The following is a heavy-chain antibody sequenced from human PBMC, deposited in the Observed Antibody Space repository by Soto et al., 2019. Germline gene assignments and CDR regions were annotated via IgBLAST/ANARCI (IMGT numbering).Heavy chain of an antibody. CDR1: GYPFTHYG. D-gene: IGHD3-10*01. J-gene: IGHJ6*02. CDR3: ARDQSFDRSYYYGIDV. CDR2: ISPYNGNT. Sequence: QVQLVQSGAEVKKPGASVKVSCKSSGYPFTHYGITWVRQAPGQGLEWMGWISPYNGNTNYGQTLQGRVTLTTDTSTSTVYMELRSLRSDDTAVHYCARDQSFDRSYYYGIDVWGQGTTVTVSS. V-gene: IGHV1-18*01.